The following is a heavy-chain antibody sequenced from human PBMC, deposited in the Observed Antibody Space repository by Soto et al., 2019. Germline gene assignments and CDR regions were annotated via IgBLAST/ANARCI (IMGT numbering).Heavy chain of an antibody. CDR1: GYTLTELS. Sequence: ASVKVSCKVSGYTLTELSMHWVRQAPGKGLEWMGGFDPEDGETIYAQKFQGRVTMTEDTSTDTAYMELSSLRSEDTAVYYCGTSDILTGYYFDYWGQGTLVTVSS. CDR3: GTSDILTGYYFDY. J-gene: IGHJ4*02. D-gene: IGHD3-9*01. V-gene: IGHV1-24*01. CDR2: FDPEDGET.